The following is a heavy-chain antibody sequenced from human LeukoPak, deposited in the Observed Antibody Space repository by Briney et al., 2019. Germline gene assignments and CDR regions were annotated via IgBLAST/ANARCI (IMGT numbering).Heavy chain of an antibody. J-gene: IGHJ5*02. V-gene: IGHV1-46*01. CDR1: GDSFTTYY. D-gene: IGHD2-2*01. Sequence: ASVKVSCKTSGDSFTTYYFHWVRQAPGQGLEWVATINPKDGGTDFAENFRGRVTLTRDTSPTTLYMDLHSLECADTAVYYCARNRGCTTSSCYRTGSRWFDPWGQGTLVIVSS. CDR2: INPKDGGT. CDR3: ARNRGCTTSSCYRTGSRWFDP.